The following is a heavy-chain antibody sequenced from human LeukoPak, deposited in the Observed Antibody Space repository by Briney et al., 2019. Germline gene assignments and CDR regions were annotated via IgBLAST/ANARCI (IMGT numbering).Heavy chain of an antibody. D-gene: IGHD2-2*01. J-gene: IGHJ4*02. CDR3: ATDIVVVPTAGLFDY. Sequence: GGSLRLSCAVSGFTFSNYSMNWVRQTPGKGLEWISYISSSSSNIYYADSVKGRFIISRDNAKQSLYLQMNSLRDEDTAVYYCATDIVVVPTAGLFDYWGQGTLVTVSS. CDR2: ISSSSSNI. CDR1: GFTFSNYS. V-gene: IGHV3-48*02.